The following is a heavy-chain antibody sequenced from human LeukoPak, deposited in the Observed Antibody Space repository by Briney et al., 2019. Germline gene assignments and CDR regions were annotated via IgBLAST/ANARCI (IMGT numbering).Heavy chain of an antibody. D-gene: IGHD5-12*01. Sequence: ASVKVSCKVSGYTLTELSMHWVRQAPGKGLEWMGGFDPEDGETIYAQKFQGRVTMTEDTSTDTAYMELSSLRSEDTAVYYCATTASPRGYSGYDPWGYYFDYWGQGTLVTVSS. CDR1: GYTLTELS. J-gene: IGHJ4*02. CDR2: FDPEDGET. V-gene: IGHV1-24*01. CDR3: ATTASPRGYSGYDPWGYYFDY.